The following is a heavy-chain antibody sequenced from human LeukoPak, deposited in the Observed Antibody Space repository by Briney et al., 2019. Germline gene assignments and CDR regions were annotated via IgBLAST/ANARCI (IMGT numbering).Heavy chain of an antibody. J-gene: IGHJ4*02. V-gene: IGHV4-59*08. CDR1: GGSFSGYY. CDR3: AGGRMGRYYDR. D-gene: IGHD1-26*01. CDR2: FYHNGGT. Sequence: PSETLSLTCAVYGGSFSGYYWNWIRQSPTKGLEWIGYFYHNGGTSYNPSLRSRVTISVDSSQKRLSLQVTSMTAADTAIYYCAGGRMGRYYDRWGQGTLVAVST.